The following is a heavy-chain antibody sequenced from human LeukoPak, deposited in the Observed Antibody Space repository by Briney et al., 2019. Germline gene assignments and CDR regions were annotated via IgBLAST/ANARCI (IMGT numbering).Heavy chain of an antibody. CDR2: IYTSGST. V-gene: IGHV4-4*07. D-gene: IGHD1-1*01. CDR1: GGSISSYY. J-gene: IGHJ6*03. CDR3: ARAPLRTGTTYYYYYMDV. Sequence: SETLSLTCTVSGGSISSYYWSWIRQPAGKGLEWIGRIYTSGSTNYNPSLKSRVTMSVDTSKNQFSLKLSSVTAADTAVYYCARAPLRTGTTYYYYYMDVWGKGTTVTVSS.